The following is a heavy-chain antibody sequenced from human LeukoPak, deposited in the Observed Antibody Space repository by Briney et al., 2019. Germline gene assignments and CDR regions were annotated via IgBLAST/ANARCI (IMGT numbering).Heavy chain of an antibody. J-gene: IGHJ5*02. Sequence: ASVKVSCKASGYTFTSYAINWVRQAPGQGLEWMGWISANNGNTYYAQKLQGRVTMTTDTSTNTVYMELRTPTSDDTAVYYCARQIVGATNWFDPWGQGTLVTVSS. CDR1: GYTFTSYA. V-gene: IGHV1-18*01. CDR3: ARQIVGATNWFDP. CDR2: ISANNGNT. D-gene: IGHD1-26*01.